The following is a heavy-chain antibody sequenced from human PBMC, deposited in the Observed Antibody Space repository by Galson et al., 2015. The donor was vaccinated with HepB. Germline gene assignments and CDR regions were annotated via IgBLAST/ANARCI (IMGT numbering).Heavy chain of an antibody. Sequence: SVKVSCKASGGTFSSYAISWVRQAPGQGLEWMGGIIPIFGTANYAQKFQGRVTITADESTSTAYMELSSLRSEDTAVYYCARACNWNDSPFDYWGQGTLVTVSS. V-gene: IGHV1-69*13. CDR1: GGTFSSYA. J-gene: IGHJ4*02. CDR3: ARACNWNDSPFDY. D-gene: IGHD1-20*01. CDR2: IIPIFGTA.